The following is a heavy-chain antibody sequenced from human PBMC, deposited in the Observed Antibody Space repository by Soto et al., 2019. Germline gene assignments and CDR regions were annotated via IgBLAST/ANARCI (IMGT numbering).Heavy chain of an antibody. Sequence: QVQLQESGPGLVKPSQTLSLTCAVSHGTMTSGGYYWSWIRQFPGKGLELIGQIFHTGNTYYNPSLKSRVSMSVDTSRTKFSVMLSSVTAADTAVYFCARARDKYGGPSDYWGQGILVTVSS. J-gene: IGHJ4*02. CDR2: IFHTGNT. CDR1: HGTMTSGGYY. CDR3: ARARDKYGGPSDY. D-gene: IGHD5-12*01. V-gene: IGHV4-31*11.